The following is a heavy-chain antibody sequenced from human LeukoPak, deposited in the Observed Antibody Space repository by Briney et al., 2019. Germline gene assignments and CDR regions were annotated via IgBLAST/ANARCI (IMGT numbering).Heavy chain of an antibody. V-gene: IGHV4-38-2*02. CDR3: AKAMIVVVIPGAFDI. J-gene: IGHJ3*02. D-gene: IGHD3-22*01. CDR1: GYSISSGYY. CDR2: IYHSGST. Sequence: SETLSLTSTVSGYSISSGYYWGWIRQPPGKGPEWIGSIYHSGSTYYNPSLKSRVTISVDTSKNQFSLKLSSVTAADTAVYYCAKAMIVVVIPGAFDIWGQGTMVTVSS.